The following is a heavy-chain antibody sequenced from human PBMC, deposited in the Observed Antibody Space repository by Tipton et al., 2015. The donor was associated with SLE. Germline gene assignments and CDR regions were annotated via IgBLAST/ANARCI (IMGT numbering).Heavy chain of an antibody. CDR2: VYPGDSDT. V-gene: IGHV5-51*03. D-gene: IGHD2-15*01. CDR3: ARGYCSGDSCAKPYYFDY. J-gene: IGHJ4*02. CDR1: EYSFTRYW. Sequence: QLVQSGAEVKKPGESLKISCKASEYSFTRYWIGWVRQMPGKGLEWMGIVYPGDSDTRHSPSFQGLVTISADRSISTAYLQWSSLKASDTAMYFCARGYCSGDSCAKPYYFDYWGQGTLVTVSS.